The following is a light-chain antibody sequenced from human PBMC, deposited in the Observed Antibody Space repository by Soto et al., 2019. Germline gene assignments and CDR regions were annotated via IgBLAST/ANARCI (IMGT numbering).Light chain of an antibody. Sequence: DIQLTQSPSFLSASVGDRVTITCRASQDISSYLAWYQQKPGKAPKLLIYAASSLQSGVPSRFSGSGSGTEFTLTITSLQPEDFATYYCQQSGDTPPWTFGQGTKVDIK. CDR2: AAS. V-gene: IGKV1-9*01. J-gene: IGKJ1*01. CDR1: QDISSY. CDR3: QQSGDTPPWT.